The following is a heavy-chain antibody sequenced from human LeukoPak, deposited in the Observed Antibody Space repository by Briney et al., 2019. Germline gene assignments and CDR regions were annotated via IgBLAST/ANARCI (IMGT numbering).Heavy chain of an antibody. V-gene: IGHV4-61*02. J-gene: IGHJ3*02. D-gene: IGHD6-6*01. Sequence: SETLSLTCTVSGGSINSGSYYWSWIRQPAGKGLEWIGRIYTSGSTNYNPSLKSRVTISVDTSKNQFSLKLSSVTAADTAVYYCARFSSSAIDIWGQETMVTVSS. CDR2: IYTSGST. CDR3: ARFSSSAIDI. CDR1: GGSINSGSYY.